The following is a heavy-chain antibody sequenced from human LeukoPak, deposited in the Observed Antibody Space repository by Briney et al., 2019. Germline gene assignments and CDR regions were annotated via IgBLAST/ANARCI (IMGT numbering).Heavy chain of an antibody. J-gene: IGHJ4*02. CDR3: ARDRDYYDSSGYDY. CDR1: GYTFTDYD. Sequence: ASVKVSCKASGYTFTDYDINWVRQATGQGLEWIGWMNPNSGVTGYAQKFQGRVSMTRDTSVSTAYMELSSLRSDDTAVYYCARDRDYYDSSGYDYWGQGTLVTVSS. V-gene: IGHV1-8*01. CDR2: MNPNSGVT. D-gene: IGHD3-22*01.